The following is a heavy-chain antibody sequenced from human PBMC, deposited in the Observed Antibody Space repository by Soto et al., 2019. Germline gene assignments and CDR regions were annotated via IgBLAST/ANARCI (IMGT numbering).Heavy chain of an antibody. CDR3: VRVSRYYGVGVDY. J-gene: IGHJ4*02. CDR2: IYSTENT. CDR1: GGSVSSNSYS. D-gene: IGHD2-21*01. Sequence: TSETLSLTCTVSGGSVSSNSYSWGWIRQSPGKGLEWIGIIYSTENTYYHPSLLSRVTISADTSMNEFSLRLSSVTAADTAVYYCVRVSRYYGVGVDYWGQGTLVTVSS. V-gene: IGHV4-39*01.